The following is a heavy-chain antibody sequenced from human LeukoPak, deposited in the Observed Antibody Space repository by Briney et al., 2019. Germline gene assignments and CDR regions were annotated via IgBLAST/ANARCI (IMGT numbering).Heavy chain of an antibody. V-gene: IGHV3-30*04. CDR3: ARDVSLYDGKSGWFDP. CDR1: GFTFSGYS. D-gene: IGHD5/OR15-5a*01. J-gene: IGHJ5*02. CDR2: IAHDGNSA. Sequence: GRSLRLSCEASGFTFSGYSMHCVRQAPAKGLEGMAIIAHDGNSAVYADSVKGRLTLSRDNSKHTLYLQMNSLSAEDTAVYYCARDVSLYDGKSGWFDPWGQGALVYV.